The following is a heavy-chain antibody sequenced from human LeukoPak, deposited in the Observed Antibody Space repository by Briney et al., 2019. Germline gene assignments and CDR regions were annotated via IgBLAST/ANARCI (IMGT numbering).Heavy chain of an antibody. CDR1: GGXFSSYA. Sequence: GSSVKVSCKASGGXFSSYAISWVRQAPGQGLEWMGGIIPIFGTANYAQKFQGRVTITADESTSTAYMELSSLRSEDTAVYYCARDGGQPNWFDPWGQGTLVTVSS. J-gene: IGHJ5*02. D-gene: IGHD3-16*01. CDR3: ARDGGQPNWFDP. V-gene: IGHV1-69*01. CDR2: IIPIFGTA.